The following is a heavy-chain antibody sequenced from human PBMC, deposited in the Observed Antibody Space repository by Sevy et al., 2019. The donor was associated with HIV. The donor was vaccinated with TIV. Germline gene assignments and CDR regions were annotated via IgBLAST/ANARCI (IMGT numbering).Heavy chain of an antibody. Sequence: GGSLILSCAASGFAFSDYYMNWIRQAPGKGLEWVSCISGLTNYINYADSVKGRFTISRDNAKNSVYLQMNSLRAEDTAVYYCARRSSGWDYFDYWGQGTPVTVSS. V-gene: IGHV3-11*06. D-gene: IGHD6-19*01. J-gene: IGHJ4*02. CDR1: GFAFSDYY. CDR2: ISGLTNYI. CDR3: ARRSSGWDYFDY.